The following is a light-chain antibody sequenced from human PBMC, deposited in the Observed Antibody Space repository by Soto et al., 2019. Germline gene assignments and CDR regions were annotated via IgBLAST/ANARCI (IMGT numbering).Light chain of an antibody. CDR1: QGISSW. CDR3: QQANTFTIT. V-gene: IGKV1-12*01. Sequence: DIQMTQSPPAVSASVGRRLTITCRASQGISSWFAWYQQKPAKAPNXLMYAACRLQSGVPSRFSVSGSGTDFTLTISRLQHEDFATYYCQQANTFTITFCQGTRLEIK. CDR2: AAC. J-gene: IGKJ5*01.